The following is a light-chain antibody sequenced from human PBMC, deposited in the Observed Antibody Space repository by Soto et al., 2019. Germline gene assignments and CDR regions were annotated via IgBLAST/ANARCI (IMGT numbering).Light chain of an antibody. CDR2: DVS. CDR3: SSYAGSSWV. Sequence: QSALSQPPSVSGSPGQSVTISCTVTSSDVGSYNYVSWYQQHPGKAPKLMIYDVSKRPSGVPYRFSGSKSGNAASLTVSGLQGEDEADYYCSSYAGSSWVFGGGTKLTVL. V-gene: IGLV2-8*01. J-gene: IGLJ3*02. CDR1: SSDVGSYNY.